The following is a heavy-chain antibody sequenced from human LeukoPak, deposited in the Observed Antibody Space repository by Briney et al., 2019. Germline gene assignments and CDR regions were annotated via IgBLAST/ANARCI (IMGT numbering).Heavy chain of an antibody. CDR1: GLILSNYG. J-gene: IGHJ4*02. CDR3: ARDLGRAMVHSLMFDY. V-gene: IGHV3-30*19. Sequence: GGSLRLSCVASGLILSNYGMHWVRQAPGKGLEWVAVISYDGSNKYYADSVKGRFTISRDNSKNTLYLQMNSLRAEDTAVYYCARDLGRAMVHSLMFDYWGQGTLVTVSS. CDR2: ISYDGSNK. D-gene: IGHD3-10*01.